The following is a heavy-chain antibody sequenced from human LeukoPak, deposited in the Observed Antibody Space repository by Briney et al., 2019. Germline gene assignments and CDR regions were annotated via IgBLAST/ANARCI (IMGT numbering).Heavy chain of an antibody. CDR3: ARRNHFFDY. J-gene: IGHJ4*02. CDR2: IYYSGST. V-gene: IGHV4-39*01. D-gene: IGHD1-14*01. Sequence: SETLSLTCTVSGGSISCNSCYWGWIRQPPGKGLEWIASIYYSGSTYYNPSLKSRVTISVDTSKNQFSLRPRSVTAADTAIYYCARRNHFFDYWGQGTLVTVSS. CDR1: GGSISCNSCY.